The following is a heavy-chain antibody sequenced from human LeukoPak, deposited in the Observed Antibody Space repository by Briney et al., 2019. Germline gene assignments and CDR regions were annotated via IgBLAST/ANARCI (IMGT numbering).Heavy chain of an antibody. CDR2: IYYSGST. CDR1: GGSISGHY. D-gene: IGHD3-3*01. V-gene: IGHV4-39*01. CDR3: ARPYDWFDP. Sequence: SETLSLTCSVSGGSISGHYWGWIRQPPGKGLEWIGSIYYSGSTYYNPSLKSRVTISVDTSKNQFSLKLSSVTAADTAVYYCARPYDWFDPWGQGTLVTVSS. J-gene: IGHJ5*02.